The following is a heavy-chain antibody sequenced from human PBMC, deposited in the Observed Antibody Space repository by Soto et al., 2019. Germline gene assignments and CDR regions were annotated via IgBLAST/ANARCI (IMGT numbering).Heavy chain of an antibody. CDR2: ISADGGGT. CDR1: EFTFSNYA. CDR3: AECGVLLTTSGGWCNWFDP. J-gene: IGHJ5*02. D-gene: IGHD2-21*01. Sequence: PGGSLRLSCTASEFTFSNYAMSWVRQAPGKGLEWVSGISADGGGTYYAGSVKGRFTISRDNSKKTVYVEMNSLRVEDTAVYYCAECGVLLTTSGGWCNWFDPWGQGTQVTVAS. V-gene: IGHV3-23*01.